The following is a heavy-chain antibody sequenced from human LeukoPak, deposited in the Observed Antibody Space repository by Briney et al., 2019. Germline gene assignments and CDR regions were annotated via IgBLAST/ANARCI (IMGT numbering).Heavy chain of an antibody. J-gene: IGHJ6*02. CDR3: ARVNRENVFGVSMDV. Sequence: APVKVSCKASGYTFTSYDMHWVRQAPGQGLEWMGIINPSGVTTTYAQKFQGRVTMTRDTSTSTVYVELSSLRSEDTAVYYCARVNRENVFGVSMDVWGQGTTVTVSS. V-gene: IGHV1-46*01. CDR2: INPSGVTT. CDR1: GYTFTSYD. D-gene: IGHD3-10*01.